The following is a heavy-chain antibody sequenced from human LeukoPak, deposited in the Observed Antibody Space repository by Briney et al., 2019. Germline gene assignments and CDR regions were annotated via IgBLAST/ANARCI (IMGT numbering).Heavy chain of an antibody. CDR2: INHSGST. D-gene: IGHD4-4*01. J-gene: IGHJ4*01. Sequence: WETLSLTCAVYGGFYSRYYWSWLRQPPAKGLEWVGEINHSGSTNYNPSLTSRVTISVDTSQNQFPLKLGYVNAAGTAVYYCASQDDYSPARYFDYWGHGALVTVSS. CDR1: GGFYSRYY. V-gene: IGHV4-34*01. CDR3: ASQDDYSPARYFDY.